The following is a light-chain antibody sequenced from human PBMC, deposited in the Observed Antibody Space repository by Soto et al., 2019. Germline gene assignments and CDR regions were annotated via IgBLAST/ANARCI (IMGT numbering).Light chain of an antibody. CDR3: QQYGSSPYT. V-gene: IGKV3-20*01. CDR1: QTVISNY. CDR2: DAT. J-gene: IGKJ2*01. Sequence: EIVLTQSPGTLSLSPGETTTLSCRASQTVISNYLAWYQQKPGQAPRLFMYDATKRATGIPDRFRGSGSGTDYTLTISRLDPEDFAVYFCQQYGSSPYTFGQGTKLEI.